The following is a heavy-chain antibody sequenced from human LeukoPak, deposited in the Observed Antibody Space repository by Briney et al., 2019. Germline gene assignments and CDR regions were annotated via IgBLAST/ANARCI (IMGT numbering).Heavy chain of an antibody. Sequence: PSETLSLTCTVSGGSISSYYWSWIRQPPGKGLEWIGYIYYSGSTNYNPSLKSRVTISVDRSKNQFSLKLSSVTAADTAVYYCARDRIAAAEALDYWGQGTLVTVSS. CDR3: ARDRIAAAEALDY. CDR2: IYYSGST. J-gene: IGHJ4*02. V-gene: IGHV4-59*12. D-gene: IGHD6-13*01. CDR1: GGSISSYY.